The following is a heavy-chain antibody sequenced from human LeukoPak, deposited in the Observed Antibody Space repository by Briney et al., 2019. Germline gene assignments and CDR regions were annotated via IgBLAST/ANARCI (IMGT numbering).Heavy chain of an antibody. V-gene: IGHV4-59*12. Sequence: SETLSLTCTVSGGSISSYYWSWIRQPPGKGLEWIGYIYYSVTTYYNPSLKSRVTISVDTSKNQFSPKLNSVTAADTAVYYCARDRLRWPKIDYWGQGTLVTVSS. D-gene: IGHD4-23*01. CDR1: GGSISSYY. CDR3: ARDRLRWPKIDY. CDR2: IYYSVTT. J-gene: IGHJ4*02.